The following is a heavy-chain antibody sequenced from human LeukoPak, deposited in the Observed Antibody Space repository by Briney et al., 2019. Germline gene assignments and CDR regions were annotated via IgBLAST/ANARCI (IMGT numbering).Heavy chain of an antibody. CDR1: GYTFSDYY. Sequence: ASVKVSCKASGYTFSDYYMHWVRQAPGQGLEWMGWINPNSGGTNYAQKFQGRVTMTRDMSISTAYMELSRLTSDDTAVYYCARAPIADSSTYYIDYWGLGTLVTVSS. CDR2: INPNSGGT. V-gene: IGHV1-2*02. CDR3: ARAPIADSSTYYIDY. D-gene: IGHD3-22*01. J-gene: IGHJ4*02.